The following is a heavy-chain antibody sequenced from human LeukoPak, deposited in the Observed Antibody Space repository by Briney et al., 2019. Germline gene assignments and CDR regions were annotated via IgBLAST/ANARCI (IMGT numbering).Heavy chain of an antibody. CDR2: ISVGGAKT. CDR1: GFTFSSYE. V-gene: IGHV3-23*01. D-gene: IGHD6-13*01. J-gene: IGHJ4*02. Sequence: GGSLRLSCAASGFTFSSYEMNWVRQAPGKGLEWISSISVGGAKTYYADSVKGRFSISRDNSENTLYLQMNNLRADDTAVYSCAKSFTSSSSDYWGQGTLVTVSS. CDR3: AKSFTSSSSDY.